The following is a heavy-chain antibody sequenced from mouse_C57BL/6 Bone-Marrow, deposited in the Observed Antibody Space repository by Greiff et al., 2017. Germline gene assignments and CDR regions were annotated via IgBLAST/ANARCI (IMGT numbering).Heavy chain of an antibody. Sequence: QVQLQQPGAELVKPGASVKMSCKASGYTFTSYWITWVKQRPGQGLEWIGDIYPGSGSTNYNEKFKSKATLTVDTSSSTAYMQLSSLTSEDSAVYYCARRVWYSWYFDVWCTGTTVTVSS. V-gene: IGHV1-55*01. D-gene: IGHD1-1*02. CDR1: GYTFTSYW. J-gene: IGHJ1*03. CDR2: IYPGSGST. CDR3: ARRVWYSWYFDV.